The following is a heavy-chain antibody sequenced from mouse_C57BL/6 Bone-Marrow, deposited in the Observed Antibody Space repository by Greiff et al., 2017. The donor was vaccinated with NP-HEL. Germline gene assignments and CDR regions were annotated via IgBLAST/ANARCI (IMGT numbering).Heavy chain of an antibody. V-gene: IGHV3-6*01. CDR2: ISYDGSN. Sequence: EVKLQESGPGLVKPSQSLSLTCSVTGYSITSGYYWNWIRQFPGNKLEWMGYISYDGSNNYNPSLKNRISITRDTSKNQFFLKLNSVTTEDTATYYCARDRAYYYGSSYFDYWGQGTTLTVSS. CDR3: ARDRAYYYGSSYFDY. J-gene: IGHJ2*01. D-gene: IGHD1-1*01. CDR1: GYSITSGYY.